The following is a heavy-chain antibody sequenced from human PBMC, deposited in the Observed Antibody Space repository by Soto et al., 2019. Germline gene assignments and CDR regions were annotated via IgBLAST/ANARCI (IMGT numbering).Heavy chain of an antibody. V-gene: IGHV2-5*02. CDR3: AHKHAATWIFDY. CDR2: IYGDDDK. Sequence: VSGPTLVNPTQTLTLTCTFSGFSLTSGGVGXAWIRQPPGKAPEWLALIYGDDDKRFRPSLKNRLSITGDNSRNEVVLKMTKMDPVDTGTFFCAHKHAATWIFDYWGQGILVTVSS. J-gene: IGHJ4*02. D-gene: IGHD1-1*01. CDR1: GFSLTSGGVG.